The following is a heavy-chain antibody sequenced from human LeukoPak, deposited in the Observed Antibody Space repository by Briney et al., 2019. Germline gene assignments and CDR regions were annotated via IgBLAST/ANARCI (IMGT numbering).Heavy chain of an antibody. CDR1: GFTVSSYA. CDR2: ISYDGSNK. J-gene: IGHJ4*02. CDR3: ARGVDDILTGYLDY. V-gene: IGHV3-30*04. Sequence: PGRSLRLSCAASGFTVSSYAMHWVRQAPGKGLEWVAVISYDGSNKYYADSVKGRFTISRDNSKNTLYLQMNSLRAEDTAVYYCARGVDDILTGYLDYWGQGTLVTVSS. D-gene: IGHD3-9*01.